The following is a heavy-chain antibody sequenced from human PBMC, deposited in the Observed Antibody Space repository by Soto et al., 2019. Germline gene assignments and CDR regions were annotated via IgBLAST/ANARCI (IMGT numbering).Heavy chain of an antibody. CDR3: AKDRQPDDRWPFDH. CDR1: GFTFSTYT. CDR2: IIQSGET. V-gene: IGHV3-23*01. Sequence: GGSLRLSCAASGFTFSTYTMSWVRQAPGEGLEWVSGIIQSGETFYADSVKGRFTISRDISNNMLYLQIHSLRADDTAVYYCAKDRQPDDRWPFDHWGRGTLVTVSS. D-gene: IGHD3-16*02. J-gene: IGHJ4*02.